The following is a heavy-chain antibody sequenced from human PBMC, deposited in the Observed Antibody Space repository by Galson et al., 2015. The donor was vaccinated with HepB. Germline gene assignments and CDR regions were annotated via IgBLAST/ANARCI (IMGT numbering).Heavy chain of an antibody. V-gene: IGHV4-31*03. Sequence: TLSLTCTVSGGSISSGGYYWSWIRQHPGKGLEWIGYIYYSGSTYYNPSLKSRVTISVDTSKNQFSLKLSSVTAADTAVYYCARDSSSSHGFDPWGQGTLVTVSS. CDR3: ARDSSSSHGFDP. CDR1: GGSISSGGYY. CDR2: IYYSGST. D-gene: IGHD6-6*01. J-gene: IGHJ5*02.